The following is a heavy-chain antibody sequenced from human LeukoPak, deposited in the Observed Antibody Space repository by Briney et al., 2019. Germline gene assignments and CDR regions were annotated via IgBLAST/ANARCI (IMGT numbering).Heavy chain of an antibody. Sequence: TTGGSLRLSCAASGFTFSDYTMNWVRQAPGKGLEWVSSITSSSRYIYYTDSVKGRFTISRDNAKNSLYLQMNSLRAEDTALYYCAKEPRRLPDYWGQGTLVTDSS. J-gene: IGHJ4*02. CDR2: ITSSSRYI. V-gene: IGHV3-21*01. CDR1: GFTFSDYT. D-gene: IGHD2-15*01. CDR3: AKEPRRLPDY.